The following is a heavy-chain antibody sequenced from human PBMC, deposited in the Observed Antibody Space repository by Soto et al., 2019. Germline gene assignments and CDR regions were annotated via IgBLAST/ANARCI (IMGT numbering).Heavy chain of an antibody. J-gene: IGHJ3*01. D-gene: IGHD3-9*01. CDR1: GFSFSSYW. V-gene: IGHV3-74*01. CDR2: INTEGSST. CDR3: ARSPGGYFLD. Sequence: EVQLVESGGGLVQPGGSLRLSCADSGFSFSSYWMHWVRQGPGKGLVWVARINTEGSSTNYADSVEGRFTISRDNAKNTLYLQMNSLRAEDTAVYYCARSPGGYFLDWGQGTMVTVSS.